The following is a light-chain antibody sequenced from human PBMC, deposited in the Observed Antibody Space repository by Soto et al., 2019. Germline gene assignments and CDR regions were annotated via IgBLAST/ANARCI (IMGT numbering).Light chain of an antibody. CDR1: QSISNY. CDR2: AAS. J-gene: IGKJ1*01. V-gene: IGKV1-39*01. CDR3: QQSYSTPRT. Sequence: IQMTQSPSSLSASVGDRVTITCRASQSISNYLNWYQVIPGKAPKLLIYAASTLQSGVPSRFSGSGSGTEFTLTISSLQPEDFATYYCQQSYSTPRTFGQGTKVDIK.